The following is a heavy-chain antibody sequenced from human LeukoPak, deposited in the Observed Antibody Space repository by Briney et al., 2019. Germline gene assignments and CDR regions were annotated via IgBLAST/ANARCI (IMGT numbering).Heavy chain of an antibody. CDR2: MNPNSGST. J-gene: IGHJ4*02. CDR3: ARGRSTGYPHYFEY. D-gene: IGHD5-12*01. CDR1: GYTFTSYD. Sequence: ASVKVSCKASGYTFTSYDINWVRQATGQGLEWMGWMNPNSGSTGYAQKFQGRVTITRNTSISTAYMELSGLRSEDTPVYYCARGRSTGYPHYFEYWGQGTLVTVSS. V-gene: IGHV1-8*03.